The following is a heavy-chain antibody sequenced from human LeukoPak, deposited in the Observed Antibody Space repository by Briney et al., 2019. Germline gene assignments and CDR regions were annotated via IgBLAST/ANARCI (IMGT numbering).Heavy chain of an antibody. CDR3: ARTGDYSAFDL. CDR2: ISSSSGTK. J-gene: IGHJ3*01. D-gene: IGHD3-10*01. V-gene: IGHV3-48*04. CDR1: GFTFSTYS. Sequence: GGSLRLSCAAPGFTFSTYSMNWVRQAPGKGLEWVSCISSSSGTKYYTDSVQGRFTISRDNAKNSLYLQMNSLRAEDTAVYYCARTGDYSAFDLWGQGTMVTVSS.